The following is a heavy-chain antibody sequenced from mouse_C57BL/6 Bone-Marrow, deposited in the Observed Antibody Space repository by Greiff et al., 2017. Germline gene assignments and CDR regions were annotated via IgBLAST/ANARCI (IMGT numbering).Heavy chain of an antibody. V-gene: IGHV3-1*01. CDR3: AREVATSYFDY. J-gene: IGHJ2*01. CDR1: GYSITSGYD. D-gene: IGHD1-1*01. CDR2: ISYSGST. Sequence: EVQRVESGPGMVKPSQSLSLTCTVTGYSITSGYDWHWIRHFPGNKLEWMGYISYSGSTNYNPSLKSRISTTHDTSKNHFFLKLNSVTTEDTATYYCAREVATSYFDYWGQGTTLTVSS.